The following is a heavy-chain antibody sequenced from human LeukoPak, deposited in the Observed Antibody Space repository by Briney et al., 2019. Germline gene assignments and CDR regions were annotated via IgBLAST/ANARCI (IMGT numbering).Heavy chain of an antibody. CDR3: AREEVVVAATFDY. D-gene: IGHD2-15*01. J-gene: IGHJ4*02. CDR2: ISYDGSNK. Sequence: PGGSLRLSCAASGFTFSGYAMHWVRQAPGKGLEWVAVISYDGSNKYSADSVKGRFTISRDNAKNSLYLQMNSLRAEDTAVYYCAREEVVVAATFDYWGQGTLVTVSS. CDR1: GFTFSGYA. V-gene: IGHV3-30-3*01.